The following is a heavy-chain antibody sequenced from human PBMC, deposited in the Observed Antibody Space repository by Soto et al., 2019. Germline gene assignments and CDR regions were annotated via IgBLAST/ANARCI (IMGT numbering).Heavy chain of an antibody. J-gene: IGHJ4*02. CDR2: IYTGGTT. CDR3: ARDLGGYIAVPY. V-gene: IGHV3-53*01. CDR1: GFTVSSNY. D-gene: IGHD6-19*01. Sequence: LRLSFAASGFTVSSNYMNWVRQAPGKGLEWVSVIYTGGTTYYGDSVKGRFTISRDNSKNTLYLQMNSLRAEDTAVYYCARDLGGYIAVPYWGQGTLVTVSS.